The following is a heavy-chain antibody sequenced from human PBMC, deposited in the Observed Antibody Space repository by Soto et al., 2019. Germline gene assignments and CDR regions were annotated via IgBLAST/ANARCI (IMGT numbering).Heavy chain of an antibody. V-gene: IGHV3-7*01. D-gene: IGHD2-15*01. CDR2: IKEDGSEK. CDR3: SRDVVVGAKALNY. J-gene: IGHJ4*02. Sequence: GGSLRLSCAAPVFTFSNYLMTWISQARGQALARVATIKEDGSEKHYVDSEKGRCTISRDHTKSALYLQLNSVRVEDTAVYFCSRDVVVGAKALNYWDQGALVTASS. CDR1: VFTFSNYL.